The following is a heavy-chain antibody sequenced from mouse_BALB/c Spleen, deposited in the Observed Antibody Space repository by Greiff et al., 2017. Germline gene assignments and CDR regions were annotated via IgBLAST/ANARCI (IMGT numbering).Heavy chain of an antibody. CDR1: GFTFSSYA. CDR3: ARVGRYDWFAY. D-gene: IGHD2-14*01. V-gene: IGHV5-9-4*01. CDR2: ISSGGSYT. J-gene: IGHJ3*01. Sequence: EVKLVESGGGLVKPGGSLKLSCAASGFTFSSYAMSWVRQSPEKRLEWVAEISSGGSYTYYPDTVTGRFTISRDNAKNTLYLEMSSLRSEDTAMYYCARVGRYDWFAYWGQGTLVTVSA.